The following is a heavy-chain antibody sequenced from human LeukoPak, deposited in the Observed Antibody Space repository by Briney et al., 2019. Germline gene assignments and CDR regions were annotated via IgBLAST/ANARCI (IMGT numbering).Heavy chain of an antibody. V-gene: IGHV4-4*07. J-gene: IGHJ4*02. Sequence: PSETLSLTCTVSDGSISDYYWGRIRQPAGKGLEWIGRIYTSGSTNYNPSLKSRVTMSVDTSKNQFSLNLSSVTAADTAVYYCAGPYYGDYHYWGQGTLVTVSS. CDR1: DGSISDYY. CDR3: AGPYYGDYHY. CDR2: IYTSGST. D-gene: IGHD4-17*01.